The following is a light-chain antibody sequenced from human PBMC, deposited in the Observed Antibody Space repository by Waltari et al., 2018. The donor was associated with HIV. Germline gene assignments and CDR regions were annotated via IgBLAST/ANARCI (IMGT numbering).Light chain of an antibody. CDR2: EGS. V-gene: IGLV2-23*03. Sequence: QSALTQPASVSGSPGQSITISCTGTSSDVGSYNLVSWYQQHPGKAPKLMIYEGSKRPSGVSNRFSGSKSGNTASLTISGLQAEDETDYYCCSYAGNSTFVVFGGGTK. J-gene: IGLJ2*01. CDR3: CSYAGNSTFVV. CDR1: SSDVGSYNL.